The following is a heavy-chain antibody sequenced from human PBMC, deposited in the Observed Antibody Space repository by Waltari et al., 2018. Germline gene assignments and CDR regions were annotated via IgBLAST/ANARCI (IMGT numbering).Heavy chain of an antibody. CDR2: LIPVLVTA. D-gene: IGHD6-13*01. V-gene: IGHV1-69*05. Sequence: QVQLVQSGAEVKKPGSSVKVSCKASGGTFSSCAISWVRLARGQGLEWMGGLIPVLVTANYAQRCQSSGPTTTGESTSPAYMARSRLGSEVTAVYYCARGGGSSSYSPDSYYGMDVWGQGTPVTVSS. J-gene: IGHJ6*02. CDR3: ARGGGSSSYSPDSYYGMDV. CDR1: GGTFSSCA.